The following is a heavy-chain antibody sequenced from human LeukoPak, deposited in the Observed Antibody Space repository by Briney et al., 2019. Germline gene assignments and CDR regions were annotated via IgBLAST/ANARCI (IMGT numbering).Heavy chain of an antibody. J-gene: IGHJ4*02. CDR3: ARDSPYSPHDS. Sequence: SETLSLTCAVCGGSFNTFYWSWIRQPPGKGLEWIGQINRYGSANYNPSLKSRVAISLDTSKNQFSLKVTSVTAADTAVYYCARDSPYSPHDSWGQGTLVTVSS. CDR2: INRYGSA. V-gene: IGHV4-34*01. D-gene: IGHD4-11*01. CDR1: GGSFNTFY.